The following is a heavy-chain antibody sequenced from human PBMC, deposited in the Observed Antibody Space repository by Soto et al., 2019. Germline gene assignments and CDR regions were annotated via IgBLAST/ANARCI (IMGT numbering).Heavy chain of an antibody. CDR1: GVSIGSNYY. J-gene: IGHJ4*02. V-gene: IGHV4-4*02. D-gene: IGHD6-19*01. CDR3: ARSLGWYAIDS. Sequence: QVLLQESGPGLVQPSGTLSLSCVVSGVSIGSNYYWGWVRQPPGKGLEWLGDMSHIGSVNYNPSLKSRVTLSMDKSQNQFSLKLNSVTAADTAVYSCARSLGWYAIDSWGQGTLVIVSS. CDR2: MSHIGSV.